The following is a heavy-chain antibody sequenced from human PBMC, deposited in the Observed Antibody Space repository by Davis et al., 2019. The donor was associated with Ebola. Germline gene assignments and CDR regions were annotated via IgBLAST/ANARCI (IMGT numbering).Heavy chain of an antibody. CDR2: ISAYNGNT. J-gene: IGHJ6*02. D-gene: IGHD3-3*01. CDR3: AGPSNYDFWSGSRYYYYGMDV. CDR1: GYTFTSYG. V-gene: IGHV1-18*01. Sequence: AASVKVSCKASGYTFTSYGISWVRQAPGQGLEWMGWISAYNGNTNYAQKFQGRVTMTRDTSTSTVYMELSSLRSEDTAVYYCAGPSNYDFWSGSRYYYYGMDVWGQGTTVTVSS.